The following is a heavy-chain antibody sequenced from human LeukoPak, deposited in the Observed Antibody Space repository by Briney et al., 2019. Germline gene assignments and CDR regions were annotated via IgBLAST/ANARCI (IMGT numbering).Heavy chain of an antibody. CDR1: GFTFSSYS. CDR3: ARDDKIVVVVAATRDYYYGMDV. CDR2: ISSSSSYI. V-gene: IGHV3-21*01. Sequence: GGSLRLSCAASGFTFSSYSMNWVRQAPGKGLEWVSSISSSSSYIDYADSVKGRFTISRDNAKNSLYLQMNSLRAEDTAVYYCARDDKIVVVVAATRDYYYGMDVWGQGTTVTVSS. J-gene: IGHJ6*02. D-gene: IGHD2-15*01.